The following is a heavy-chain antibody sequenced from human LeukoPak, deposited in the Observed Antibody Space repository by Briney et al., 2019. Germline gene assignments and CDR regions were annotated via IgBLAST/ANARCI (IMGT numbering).Heavy chain of an antibody. CDR1: GGSISSGGSS. CDR3: ARGGYYDYYGMDV. CDR2: IYYSVTT. J-gene: IGHJ6*02. Sequence: SQTLSLTCTVSGGSISSGGSSWSWIRQHPGKGLEWIGYIYYSVTTYYNPSLKSRVTTSMDTSKNQFSLKLSSVTAEDTAVYYCARGGYYDYYGMDVWGQGTTVTVSS. V-gene: IGHV4-31*03.